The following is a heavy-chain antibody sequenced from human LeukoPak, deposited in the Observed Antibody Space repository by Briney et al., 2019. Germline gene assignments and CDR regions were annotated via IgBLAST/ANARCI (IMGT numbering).Heavy chain of an antibody. D-gene: IGHD1-7*01. V-gene: IGHV4-30-2*01. CDR1: GGSLSSGGYS. J-gene: IGHJ4*02. CDR2: IYHSGST. Sequence: SQTLSLTCSVSGGSLSSGGYSWSWIRQPPGKGLEWIGYIYHSGSTYYNPSLKSRVTISVDRSKNQFSLKLNSVTAADTAVYSCARGSSLTGTTLLYWGQGILVTVSS. CDR3: ARGSSLTGTTLLY.